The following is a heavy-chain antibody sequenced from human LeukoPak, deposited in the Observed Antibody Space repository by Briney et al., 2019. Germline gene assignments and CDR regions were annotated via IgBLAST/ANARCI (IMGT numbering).Heavy chain of an antibody. V-gene: IGHV1-69*05. Sequence: SVKVSCKASGGTFSSYAISWVRQAPGQGLEWMGGIIPIFGTANYAQKFQGRVTITTDESTSTAYMELSSLRSEDTAVYYCARSGGEQLVPSPYYYYYYMDVWGKGTTVTVSS. CDR2: IIPIFGTA. CDR1: GGTFSSYA. CDR3: ARSGGEQLVPSPYYYYYYMDV. J-gene: IGHJ6*03. D-gene: IGHD6-6*01.